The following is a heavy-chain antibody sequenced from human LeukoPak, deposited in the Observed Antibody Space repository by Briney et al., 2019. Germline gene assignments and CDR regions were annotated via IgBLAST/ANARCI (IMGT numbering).Heavy chain of an antibody. V-gene: IGHV3-74*01. CDR3: VRSIDA. CDR1: GFTFTTYW. Sequence: GGSLRLSCAASGFTFTTYWMHWVRQAPGKGLVWVSHINSDGSITSYADSVKGRFTISRDNAKNSVSLQLNSLRAEDTAVYFCVRSIDAWGQGTLVTVSS. CDR2: INSDGSIT. J-gene: IGHJ5*02. D-gene: IGHD3-3*01.